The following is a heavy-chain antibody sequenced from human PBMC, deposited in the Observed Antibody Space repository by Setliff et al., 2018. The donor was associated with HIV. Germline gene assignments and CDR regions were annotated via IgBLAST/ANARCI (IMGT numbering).Heavy chain of an antibody. V-gene: IGHV1-69*10. Sequence: SVKVSCKASGGTFSSYAISWVRQAPGQGLEWMGGIIPIRGIANYAQKFQGRVTITADKSTSTAYMELSSLRPEDTAVYYCARDLLLRWLDYWGQGTLVTVSS. CDR3: ARDLLLRWLDY. CDR1: GGTFSSYA. D-gene: IGHD4-17*01. CDR2: IIPIRGIA. J-gene: IGHJ4*02.